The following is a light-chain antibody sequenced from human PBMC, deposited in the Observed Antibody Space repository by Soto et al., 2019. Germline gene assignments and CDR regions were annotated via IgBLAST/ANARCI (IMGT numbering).Light chain of an antibody. V-gene: IGKV3-15*01. CDR2: AAS. Sequence: EVVTTQSPATLSVSPGERATLSCRASQGLGTNLAWYQQKPGQAPRLLIYAASTRATGVPGRFSGSGSGTEFTLTISSLQSEDFATYYCQNYNGPPWTFGQGTKVEIK. CDR3: QNYNGPPWT. J-gene: IGKJ1*01. CDR1: QGLGTN.